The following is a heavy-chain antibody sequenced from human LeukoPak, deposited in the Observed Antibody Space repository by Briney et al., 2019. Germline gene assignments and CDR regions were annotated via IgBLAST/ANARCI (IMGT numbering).Heavy chain of an antibody. CDR1: GGSFSGYY. V-gene: IGHV4-34*01. Sequence: SETLSLTCAVYGGSFSGYYWSWIRQPPGKGLEWIGKINHSGSTNYNPSLKSRVTISVDTSKNQFSLKLSSVTAADTAVYYCARGPAGQLVRLGYFDLWGRGTLVTVSS. J-gene: IGHJ2*01. CDR2: INHSGST. CDR3: ARGPAGQLVRLGYFDL. D-gene: IGHD6-13*01.